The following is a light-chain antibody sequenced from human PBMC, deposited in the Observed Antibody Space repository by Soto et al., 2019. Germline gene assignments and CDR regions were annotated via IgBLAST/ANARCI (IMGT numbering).Light chain of an antibody. CDR2: QIS. J-gene: IGKJ1*01. CDR1: QSLVYSDGNTY. CDR3: VQFAHFPRT. Sequence: DVVLTQTPLSSPVTLGQPASISCRSSQSLVYSDGNTYLSWLQQRPGQPPRLLIYQISNRLSGGSERFSGSGAGTDFTLKISRVEAVDVGVYYCVQFAHFPRTFGQGTKLEI. V-gene: IGKV2-24*01.